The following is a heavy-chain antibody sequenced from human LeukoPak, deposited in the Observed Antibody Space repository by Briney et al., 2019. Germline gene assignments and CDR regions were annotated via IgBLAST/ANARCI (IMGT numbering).Heavy chain of an antibody. CDR3: ARGRRDYYDSSGYYYYY. D-gene: IGHD3-22*01. J-gene: IGHJ4*02. V-gene: IGHV4-34*01. CDR2: INHSGST. CDR1: GGSFSGYY. Sequence: SETLSLTCAVYGGSFSGYYWSWIRQPTGNGLEWIGEINHSGSTNYNPSLKSRVTISVDTSKNQFSLKLSSVTAADTAVYYCARGRRDYYDSSGYYYYYWGQGTLVTVSS.